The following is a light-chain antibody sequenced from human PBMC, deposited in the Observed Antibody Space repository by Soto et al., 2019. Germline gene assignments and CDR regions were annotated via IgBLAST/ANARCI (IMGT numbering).Light chain of an antibody. CDR3: SSYTSSSTLYV. CDR1: SSDVGFYNY. J-gene: IGLJ1*01. CDR2: DVS. Sequence: QSALTQPASVSGSPGQSITISRTGTSSDVGFYNYVSWYQQHPGKAPKLMIYDVSSRPSGVSNRFSGSKSGNSASLTISGLQAEDEADYYCSSYTSSSTLYVFGTGTKLTVL. V-gene: IGLV2-14*01.